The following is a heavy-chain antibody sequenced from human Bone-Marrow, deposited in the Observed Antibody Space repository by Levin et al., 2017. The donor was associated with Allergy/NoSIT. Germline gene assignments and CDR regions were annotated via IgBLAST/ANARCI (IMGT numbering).Heavy chain of an antibody. CDR2: MNPNSGNT. D-gene: IGHD6-6*01. J-gene: IGHJ6*02. CDR1: GYTFTSYD. CDR3: ARVSSIAARVGRIMASYYYYYGMDV. V-gene: IGHV1-8*01. Sequence: GESLKISCKASGYTFTSYDINWVRQATGQGLEWMGWMNPNSGNTGYAQKFQGRVTMTRNTSISTAYMELSSLRSEDTAVYYCARVSSIAARVGRIMASYYYYYGMDVWGQGTTVTVSS.